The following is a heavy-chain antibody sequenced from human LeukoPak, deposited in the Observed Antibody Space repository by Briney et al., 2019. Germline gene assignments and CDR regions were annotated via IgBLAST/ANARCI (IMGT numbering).Heavy chain of an antibody. Sequence: GGSLRLSCAASEFTFSSYAMSLVRQAPGKGLEWVSAISGSGGSTHYADSVKGRFTISRDNSKNTLYLQMNSLRAEDTAVYYCAKLVGYYYDSSGYYHFDYWGQGTLVTVSS. CDR2: ISGSGGST. V-gene: IGHV3-23*01. D-gene: IGHD3-22*01. CDR3: AKLVGYYYDSSGYYHFDY. J-gene: IGHJ4*02. CDR1: EFTFSSYA.